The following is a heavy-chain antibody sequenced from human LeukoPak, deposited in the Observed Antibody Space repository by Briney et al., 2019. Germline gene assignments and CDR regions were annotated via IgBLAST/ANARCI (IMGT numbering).Heavy chain of an antibody. V-gene: IGHV3-30*03. D-gene: IGHD1-26*01. CDR2: ISYDGSNK. CDR3: ARDSGSYHFDL. J-gene: IGHJ2*01. CDR1: GFTFSSYG. Sequence: GRSLRLSCAASGFTFSSYGMHWVRQAPGKGLEWVAVISYDGSNKYYADSVKGRFTISRDNSKNTLYLQMNSLRAEDTAVYYCARDSGSYHFDLWGRGTLVTVSS.